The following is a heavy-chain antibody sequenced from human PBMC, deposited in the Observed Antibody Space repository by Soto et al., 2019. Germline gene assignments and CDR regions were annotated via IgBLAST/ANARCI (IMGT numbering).Heavy chain of an antibody. CDR2: IGTSASIT. V-gene: IGHV3-23*01. CDR1: GFTFSSFA. D-gene: IGHD6-19*01. J-gene: IGHJ4*02. CDR3: VARGSGWYHW. Sequence: EVQLLESGGNLVQPGGSLRLSRAASGFTFSSFAMSWVRQAPGKGLEWVSVIGTSASITAYADSVRGRFTISRDNSKNTLYLQMNSLRAEDTAVYYCVARGSGWYHWGGQGTLVTVSS.